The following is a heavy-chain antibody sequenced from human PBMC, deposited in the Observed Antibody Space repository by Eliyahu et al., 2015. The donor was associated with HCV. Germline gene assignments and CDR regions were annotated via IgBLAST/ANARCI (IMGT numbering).Heavy chain of an antibody. J-gene: IGHJ6*02. CDR1: GXSVSSNSAA. CDR2: TYYXFKWFN. Sequence: QVQLQQSGPGLVKPSXTLXXTXXIXGXSVSSNSAAWNWIRQSPSRGLEWLGRTYYXFKWFNDYAVSVKSRITINPDTSKNQFSLQLNSVTPEDTALYYCARDYYYGMDVWGQGTTVTVSS. V-gene: IGHV6-1*01. CDR3: ARDYYYGMDV.